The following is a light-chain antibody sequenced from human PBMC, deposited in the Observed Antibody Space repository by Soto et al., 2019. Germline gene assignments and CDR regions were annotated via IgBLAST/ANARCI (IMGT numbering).Light chain of an antibody. V-gene: IGKV2-28*01. CDR2: LGS. Sequence: DIVMTQSPLSLPVTPGEPASISCRSSQSLLHSNGYNFLDWYLQKPGQSPQLLIHLGSNRAYGVPQRFCGSGSGTDYTLKTISVEDQDVGVYYCMQALQSPPYTFGQGTKVEIK. CDR1: QSLLHSNGYNF. J-gene: IGKJ2*01. CDR3: MQALQSPPYT.